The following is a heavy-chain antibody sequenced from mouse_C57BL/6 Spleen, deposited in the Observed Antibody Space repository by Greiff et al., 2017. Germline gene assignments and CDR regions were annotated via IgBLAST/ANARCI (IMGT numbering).Heavy chain of an antibody. CDR1: GYTFSDYG. V-gene: IGHV5-17*01. CDR2: VSSGSSTI. CDR3: ARRRYGFSDMDY. J-gene: IGHJ4*01. Sequence: DVKLVESGGGLVKPGGSLKLSCAASGYTFSDYGMHWVRQASEKGLEWVAYVSSGSSTIYYADTVKGRVTFSRDNAENTVFLQMTSLRSEDTAMYYCARRRYGFSDMDYWGQGASVTV. D-gene: IGHD6-2*01.